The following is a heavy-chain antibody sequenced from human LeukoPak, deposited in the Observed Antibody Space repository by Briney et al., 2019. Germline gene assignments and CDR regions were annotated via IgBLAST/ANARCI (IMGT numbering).Heavy chain of an antibody. V-gene: IGHV3-30*04. D-gene: IGHD5-12*01. CDR3: ARRYDYADY. CDR2: ISYDGSNK. CDR1: GFTFSSYA. J-gene: IGHJ4*02. Sequence: PGRSLRLSCAASGFTFSSYAMHWVRQAPGKGLEWVAVISYDGSNKYYADSVKGRFTISRDNSKNTLYLQMNSLRAEDTAVYYCARRYDYADYWGQGTLVTVSS.